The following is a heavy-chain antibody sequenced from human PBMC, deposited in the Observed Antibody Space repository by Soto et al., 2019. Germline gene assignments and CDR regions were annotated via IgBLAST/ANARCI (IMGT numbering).Heavy chain of an antibody. Sequence: GGSLRLSCAASGFTFSNAWMNWVRQAPGKGLEWVGRIKSKTDGGTTDYASPVKGSVTISRDDSKNTLYLQMNSLKTDDTAVYYCTTHTNYDFWSGSYYYYGMDVWGQGTTVTVSS. CDR2: IKSKTDGGTT. CDR1: GFTFSNAW. D-gene: IGHD3-3*01. CDR3: TTHTNYDFWSGSYYYYGMDV. J-gene: IGHJ6*02. V-gene: IGHV3-15*07.